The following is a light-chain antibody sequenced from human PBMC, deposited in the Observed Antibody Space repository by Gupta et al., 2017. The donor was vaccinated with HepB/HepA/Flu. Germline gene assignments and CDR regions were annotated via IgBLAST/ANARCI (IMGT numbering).Light chain of an antibody. CDR2: WAS. CDR1: QSVLYSSNNKNY. V-gene: IGKV4-1*01. CDR3: QQDDSTPCS. J-gene: IGKJ2*04. Sequence: DIVMTQSPDSLAVPLGERATINCKSSQSVLYSSNNKNYLAWYQQKPGQPPKLLIYWASTRESGVPDRFSGSGSGTDFTLTINSLQAEDVAVYYCQQDDSTPCSFGQGTKLEIK.